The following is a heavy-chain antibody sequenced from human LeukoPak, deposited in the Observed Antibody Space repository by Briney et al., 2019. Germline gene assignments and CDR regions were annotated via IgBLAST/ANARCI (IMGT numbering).Heavy chain of an antibody. CDR1: GFTFSSHA. CDR2: ISGSGGST. J-gene: IGHJ6*03. V-gene: IGHV3-23*01. Sequence: GSPRLSCAASGFTFSSHAMSWGRQAPGKGLEWVSTISGSGGSTYYADSVKGRFTISRDNSKNTLYLQMNSLRAEDTAVYYCAKGDFWSGYYLGNMDVWGKGTAVTVSS. D-gene: IGHD3-3*01. CDR3: AKGDFWSGYYLGNMDV.